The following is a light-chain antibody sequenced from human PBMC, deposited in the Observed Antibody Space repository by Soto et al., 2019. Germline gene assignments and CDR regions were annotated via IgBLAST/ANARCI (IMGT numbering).Light chain of an antibody. CDR1: SSDVGGYNF. V-gene: IGLV2-14*01. CDR3: SSYTITTALV. Sequence: QSVLTQPASVSGSPGQSITISCTGTSSDVGGYNFVSWYQQHPGKAPKLMISEVSNRPSGVSNRFSGSKSGNTASLTISGLQTEDEADYHCSSYTITTALVFGSGTKVTVL. CDR2: EVS. J-gene: IGLJ1*01.